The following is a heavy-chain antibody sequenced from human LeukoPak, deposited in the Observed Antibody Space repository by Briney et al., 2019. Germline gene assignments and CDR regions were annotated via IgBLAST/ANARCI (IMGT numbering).Heavy chain of an antibody. J-gene: IGHJ6*02. D-gene: IGHD3-10*01. CDR1: GYSFSNNY. CDR2: NNPNSGGT. CDR3: ARDVYGSGRGDYYYGMDV. Sequence: ASVKVSCKASGYSFSNNYMHWVRQAPGQGLEWMGWNNPNSGGTNYAQKFQGWVTMTRDTSISTAYMELSRLRSDDTAVYYCARDVYGSGRGDYYYGMDVWGQGTTVTVSS. V-gene: IGHV1-2*04.